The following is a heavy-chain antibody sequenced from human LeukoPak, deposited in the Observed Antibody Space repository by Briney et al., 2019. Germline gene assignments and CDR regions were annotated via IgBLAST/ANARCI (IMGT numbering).Heavy chain of an antibody. CDR3: ATESYSGSYLYAFDI. J-gene: IGHJ3*02. Sequence: GASVKVSCKASGYTFTSYYMHWVRQAPGQGPEWMGIINPSGGSTSYAQKFQGRVTMTRDMSTSTVYMELSSLRSEDTAVYYCATESYSGSYLYAFDIWGQGTMVTVSS. D-gene: IGHD1-26*01. CDR2: INPSGGST. CDR1: GYTFTSYY. V-gene: IGHV1-46*01.